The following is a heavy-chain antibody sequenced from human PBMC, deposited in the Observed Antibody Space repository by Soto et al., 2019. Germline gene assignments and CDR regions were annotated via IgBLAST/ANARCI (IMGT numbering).Heavy chain of an antibody. Sequence: QVQLVQSGAEVKEPGDSVRVSCEASGYTFTAYYIHWVRQAPGQGLEWMGWINPTFGDTTYAQDFQGRVTMTRDMSISTVYMELSRLTSDDTAIYYCARNMDYYYGPGSGNGHGVWGQGTTVTVFS. D-gene: IGHD3-10*01. J-gene: IGHJ6*02. V-gene: IGHV1-2*02. CDR2: INPTFGDT. CDR3: ARNMDYYYGPGSGNGHGV. CDR1: GYTFTAYY.